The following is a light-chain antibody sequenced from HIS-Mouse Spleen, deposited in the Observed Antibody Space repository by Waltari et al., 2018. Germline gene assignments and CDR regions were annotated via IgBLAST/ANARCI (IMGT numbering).Light chain of an antibody. V-gene: IGLV2-14*03. CDR1: SSDVGGYNY. CDR3: SSYTSSSTLVV. CDR2: DVS. J-gene: IGLJ2*01. Sequence: QSALTQPASVSGSPGQSITISCTGTSSDVGGYNYVSWYQQHPGKAPKLMIYDVSNRPSGVSNRVSGSKSGNTASLTISGLQAEDEAEYYCSSYTSSSTLVVFGGGTKLTVL.